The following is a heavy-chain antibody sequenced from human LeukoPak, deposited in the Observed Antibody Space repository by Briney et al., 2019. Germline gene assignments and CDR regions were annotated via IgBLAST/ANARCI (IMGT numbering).Heavy chain of an antibody. CDR1: GFTFSSYW. V-gene: IGHV3-48*04. J-gene: IGHJ4*02. CDR3: ARDSSTSSVFDY. Sequence: GGSLRLSCAASGFTFSSYWMSWVRQAPGKGLEWVSYISSSGSTIYYADSVKGRFTISRDNAKNSLYPQMNSLRAEDTAVYYCARDSSTSSVFDYWGQGTLVTVSS. D-gene: IGHD2-2*01. CDR2: ISSSGSTI.